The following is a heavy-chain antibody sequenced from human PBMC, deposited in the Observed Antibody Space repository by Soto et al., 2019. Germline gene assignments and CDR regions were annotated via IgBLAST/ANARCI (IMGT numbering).Heavy chain of an antibody. CDR2: INAGYGNT. D-gene: IGHD7-27*01. V-gene: IGHV1-3*01. CDR3: ARDTGDGTFDV. Sequence: ASVKVSCKASGYTFTSYDINWVRQAPGQRLEWMGWINAGYGNTKSSQKFQDRVTISRDTSASTAYMELTSLRSEDTAVYYCARDTGDGTFDVWGHGTLVTVSS. CDR1: GYTFTSYD. J-gene: IGHJ4*01.